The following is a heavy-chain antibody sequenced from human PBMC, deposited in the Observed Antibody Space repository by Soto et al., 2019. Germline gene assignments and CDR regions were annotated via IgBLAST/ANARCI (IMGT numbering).Heavy chain of an antibody. J-gene: IGHJ4*02. D-gene: IGHD5-18*01. CDR2: ISYDGSNK. CDR1: GFTFSSYA. CDR3: AREGYLQTWIDY. Sequence: GGSLRLSCAASGFTFSSYAMHWVRQAPGKGLEWVAVISYDGSNKYYADSVKGRFTISRDNSKNTLYLQMNSLRAEDTAVYYCAREGYLQTWIDYWGQGTLVTVSS. V-gene: IGHV3-30-3*01.